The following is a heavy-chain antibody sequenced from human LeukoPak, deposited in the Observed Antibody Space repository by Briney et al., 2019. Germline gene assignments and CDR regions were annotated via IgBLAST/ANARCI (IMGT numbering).Heavy chain of an antibody. V-gene: IGHV1-24*01. D-gene: IGHD6-19*01. CDR2: FDPEDGET. J-gene: IGHJ4*02. CDR1: GYTLTELS. CDR3: ATRYIGGGYMSDIFDY. Sequence: ASVKVSCKVSGYTLTELSMHWVRQAPGKGLEWMGGFDPEDGETIYAQKFQGRVTMTEDTSTDTAYMELSSLRSEDTAVYYCATRYIGGGYMSDIFDYWGQGTLVTVSS.